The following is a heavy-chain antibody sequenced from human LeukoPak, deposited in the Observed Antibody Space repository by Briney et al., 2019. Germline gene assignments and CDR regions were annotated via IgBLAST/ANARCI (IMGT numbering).Heavy chain of an antibody. Sequence: SETLSLTCTVSGYSISSGYYWGWIRQPPGKGLEWIGSIYHSGSTYYNPPLKSRVTISVGRSKNQFSLKLSSVTAAETAIYYCARAVGTDGYNLWVYWGQGTLVTVSS. CDR3: ARAVGTDGYNLWVY. D-gene: IGHD5-24*01. CDR1: GYSISSGYY. J-gene: IGHJ4*02. V-gene: IGHV4-38-2*02. CDR2: IYHSGST.